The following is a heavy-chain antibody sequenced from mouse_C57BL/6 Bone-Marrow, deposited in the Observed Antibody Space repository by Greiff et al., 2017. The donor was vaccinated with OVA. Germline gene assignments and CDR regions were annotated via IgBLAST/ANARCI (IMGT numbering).Heavy chain of an antibody. J-gene: IGHJ3*01. Sequence: VQLQQSGAELVRPGTSVKVCCKASGYAFTNYLIEWVKQRPGQGLEWIGVINPGSGGTNYNEKFKGKATLTADKSSSTAYMQLSSLTSEDSAVYFCARSHYGNLFAYWGQGTLVTVSA. CDR3: ARSHYGNLFAY. CDR2: INPGSGGT. V-gene: IGHV1-54*01. CDR1: GYAFTNYL. D-gene: IGHD2-1*01.